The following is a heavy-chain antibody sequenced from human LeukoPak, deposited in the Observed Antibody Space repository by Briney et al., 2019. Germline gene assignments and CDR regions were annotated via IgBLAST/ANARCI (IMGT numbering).Heavy chain of an antibody. CDR2: ISGSGGST. CDR1: GFTFSSYA. D-gene: IGHD3-22*01. CDR3: AKDRGYYPGMDFDY. J-gene: IGHJ4*02. V-gene: IGHV3-23*01. Sequence: GGSLRLSCAASGFTFSSYAMSWVRQAPGKGLEWVSAISGSGGSTYYADSVKGRFTISRDNSKNTLYLQMNSLRAEDTAVYCCAKDRGYYPGMDFDYWGQGTLVTVSS.